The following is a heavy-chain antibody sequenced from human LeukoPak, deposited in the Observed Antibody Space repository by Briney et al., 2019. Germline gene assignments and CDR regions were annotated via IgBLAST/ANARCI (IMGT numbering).Heavy chain of an antibody. CDR1: RGTFSSYA. J-gene: IGHJ5*02. CDR3: ARTKPILTGYSSQPRDNWFDP. CDR2: IIPIFGTA. V-gene: IGHV1-69*13. Sequence: GASVKVSCKASRGTFSSYAISWVRQAPGQGLEWLGGIIPIFGTANYAQKFQGRVTITADESTSTAYMELSSLRSEDTAVYYCARTKPILTGYSSQPRDNWFDPWGQGTLVTVSS. D-gene: IGHD3-9*01.